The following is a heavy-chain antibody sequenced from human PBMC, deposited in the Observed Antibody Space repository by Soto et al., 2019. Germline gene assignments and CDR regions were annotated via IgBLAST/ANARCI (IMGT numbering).Heavy chain of an antibody. CDR1: GGSISSSSYY. Sequence: QLQLQESGPGLVKPSETLSLTCTVSGGSISSSSYYWGWIRQPPGKGLEWIGSIYYSGSTYYNPSLKSRVTISVDTSKNQFSLKLSSVTAADTAVYYCASRSGDPIVVVTADPYFDYWGQGTLVTVSS. CDR3: ASRSGDPIVVVTADPYFDY. D-gene: IGHD2-21*02. V-gene: IGHV4-39*01. CDR2: IYYSGST. J-gene: IGHJ4*02.